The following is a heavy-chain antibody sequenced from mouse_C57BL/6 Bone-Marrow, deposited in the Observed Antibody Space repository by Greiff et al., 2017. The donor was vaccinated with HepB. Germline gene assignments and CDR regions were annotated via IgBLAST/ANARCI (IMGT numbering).Heavy chain of an antibody. J-gene: IGHJ2*01. D-gene: IGHD2-4*01. CDR2: IDPSDSDT. CDR3: ARDYDYYFDY. Sequence: VQLQQPGAELVMPGASVKLSCKASGYTFTSYWMHWVKQRPGQGLEWIGEIDPSDSDTNYNQKFKGKSTLTVDKSSSTAYMQLSSLTSEDSAVYYCARDYDYYFDYWGQGTTLTVSS. V-gene: IGHV1-69*01. CDR1: GYTFTSYW.